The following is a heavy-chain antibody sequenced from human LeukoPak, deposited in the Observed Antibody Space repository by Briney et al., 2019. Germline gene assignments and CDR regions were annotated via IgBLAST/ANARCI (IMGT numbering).Heavy chain of an antibody. D-gene: IGHD1-26*01. CDR1: GGSISSSSYY. CDR3: ARGTGWELPDPFDY. V-gene: IGHV4-39*01. J-gene: IGHJ4*02. CDR2: LYYSGST. Sequence: NPSETLSLTCTVSGGSISSSSYYWGWIRQPPGKGLEWIGSLYYSGSTYYNPSLKSRVTISVDTSKNQFSVKLSSVTAADTAVYYCARGTGWELPDPFDYWGQGTLVTVSS.